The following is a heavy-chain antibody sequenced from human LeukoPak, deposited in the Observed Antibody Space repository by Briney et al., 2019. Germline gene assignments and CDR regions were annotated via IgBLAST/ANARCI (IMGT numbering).Heavy chain of an antibody. Sequence: ASVKVSCKASGYTFTGYYMHWVRQAPGQGLEWMGWINPNSGGTNYAQKFQGRVTMTRDTSISTAYKELSRLRSDDTAVYYCARVRLDGWELDYWGQGTLVTVSS. J-gene: IGHJ4*02. V-gene: IGHV1-2*02. CDR1: GYTFTGYY. D-gene: IGHD1-26*01. CDR2: INPNSGGT. CDR3: ARVRLDGWELDY.